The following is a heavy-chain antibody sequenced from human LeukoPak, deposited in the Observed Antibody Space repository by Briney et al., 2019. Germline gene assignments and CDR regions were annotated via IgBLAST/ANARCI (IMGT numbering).Heavy chain of an antibody. Sequence: GGSLRLSCAASGFTFSSYSMNWVRQAPGKGLEWVSSISSSSSYIYYADSVKGRFTISRNNAKNSLYLEMNSLRAEDTAVYYCARDHRGYCSSTSCYPDAFDIWGQGTKVTVSS. V-gene: IGHV3-21*01. CDR2: ISSSSSYI. D-gene: IGHD2-2*01. J-gene: IGHJ3*02. CDR1: GFTFSSYS. CDR3: ARDHRGYCSSTSCYPDAFDI.